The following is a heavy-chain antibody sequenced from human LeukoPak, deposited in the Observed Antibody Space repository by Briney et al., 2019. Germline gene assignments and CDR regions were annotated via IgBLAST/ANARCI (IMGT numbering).Heavy chain of an antibody. Sequence: ASVKVSCKASEYTFTDYYIHWVRQAPGQGLEWMGRINPNSGGTNYAQKFQGRVTTTRDTSISTAYMELSRLRSDDTAVYYCARDYYDSSGYYSYYYGMDVWGQGTTVTVSS. J-gene: IGHJ6*02. CDR3: ARDYYDSSGYYSYYYGMDV. V-gene: IGHV1-2*06. CDR2: INPNSGGT. D-gene: IGHD3-22*01. CDR1: EYTFTDYY.